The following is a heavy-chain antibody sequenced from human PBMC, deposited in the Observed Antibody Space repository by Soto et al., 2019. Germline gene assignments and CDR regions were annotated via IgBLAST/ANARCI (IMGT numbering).Heavy chain of an antibody. CDR2: ISYDGSNK. V-gene: IGHV3-30-3*01. Sequence: QVQLVESGGGVVQPGRSLRLSCAASGFTFSSYAMHWVRQAPGKGLEWVAVISYDGSNKYYADSVKGRFTISRDNSKNTLYLQMNSLRAEDTAVYYCAREGLIAAPFDYWGQGTLVTVSS. CDR1: GFTFSSYA. D-gene: IGHD2-15*01. J-gene: IGHJ4*02. CDR3: AREGLIAAPFDY.